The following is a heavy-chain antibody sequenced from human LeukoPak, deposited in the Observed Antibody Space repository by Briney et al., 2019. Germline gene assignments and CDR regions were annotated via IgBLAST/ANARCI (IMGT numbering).Heavy chain of an antibody. V-gene: IGHV3-74*01. CDR3: ARGVGSPGDS. D-gene: IGHD3-10*01. Sequence: PGGSLRLSCAASGFTFSSYWMHWVREAPGKGLVWVSRITGDGSSTGYADSVKGRFTTSRDNAKNTLHLQMNSLRADDTAVYYCARGVGSPGDSWGQGTLVTVSS. J-gene: IGHJ4*02. CDR1: GFTFSSYW. CDR2: ITGDGSST.